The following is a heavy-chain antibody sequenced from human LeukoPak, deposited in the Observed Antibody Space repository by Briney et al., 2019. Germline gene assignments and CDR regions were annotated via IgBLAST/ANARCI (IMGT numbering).Heavy chain of an antibody. D-gene: IGHD3-22*01. CDR1: GGSFSGYY. Sequence: NTSETLSLTCAVYGGSFSGYYWSWIRQPPGKGLEWIGEINHSGSTNYNPSLKSRVTISVDTSKNQFSLKLSSVTAADTAVYYCAREGDYYDSSGYGYWGQGTLVTVSS. V-gene: IGHV4-34*01. CDR2: INHSGST. CDR3: AREGDYYDSSGYGY. J-gene: IGHJ4*02.